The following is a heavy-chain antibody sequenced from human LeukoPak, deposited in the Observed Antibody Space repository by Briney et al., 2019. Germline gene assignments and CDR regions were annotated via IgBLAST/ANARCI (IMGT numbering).Heavy chain of an antibody. Sequence: GGSLRLSCAASGFTFSSYAMSWVRQAPGKGLEWVSGISGSGGSTYYADSVKGRFTISRDNSKNTLYLQMNSLRAEDTAVYYCAKVAYSSSWPNWFDPWGQGTLVTVSS. CDR1: GFTFSSYA. J-gene: IGHJ5*02. CDR3: AKVAYSSSWPNWFDP. D-gene: IGHD6-13*01. V-gene: IGHV3-23*01. CDR2: ISGSGGST.